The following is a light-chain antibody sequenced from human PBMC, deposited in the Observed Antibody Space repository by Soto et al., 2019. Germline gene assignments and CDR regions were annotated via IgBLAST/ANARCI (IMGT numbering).Light chain of an antibody. CDR2: EVS. V-gene: IGLV2-14*01. CDR1: SSDVGGYTY. Sequence: QSVLTQPASVSGSPGQSITISCTGTSSDVGGYTYVSWYQQHPRKAPKLMIFEVSNRPSGVSNRFSGSKSGNTASLTISGLQAEDEADYYCSSYTSRNTLYVFGTGTKLTVL. J-gene: IGLJ1*01. CDR3: SSYTSRNTLYV.